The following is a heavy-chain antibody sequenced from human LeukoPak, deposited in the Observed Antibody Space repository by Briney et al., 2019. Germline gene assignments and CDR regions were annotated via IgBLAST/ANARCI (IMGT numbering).Heavy chain of an antibody. CDR2: TSGSGGST. D-gene: IGHD3-22*01. CDR3: AKGSASLTMIVGY. V-gene: IGHV3-23*01. Sequence: PGGSLRLSCAASGFTFSSYAMSWVRQAPGKGLEWVSVTSGSGGSTYYADSVKGRFTISRDNSKNTLYLQMNSLRAEDTAVYYCAKGSASLTMIVGYWGQGTLVTVSS. J-gene: IGHJ4*02. CDR1: GFTFSSYA.